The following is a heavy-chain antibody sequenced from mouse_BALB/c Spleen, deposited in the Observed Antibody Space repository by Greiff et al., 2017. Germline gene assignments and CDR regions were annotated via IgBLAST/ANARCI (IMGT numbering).Heavy chain of an antibody. Sequence: EVKLEESGPGLVKPSQSLSLTCSVTGYSITSGYYWNWIRQFPGNKLEWMGYISYDGSNNYNPSLKNRISITRDTSKNQFFLKLNSVTTEDTATYYCAREGTARAYFDYWGQGTTLTVSS. CDR1: GYSITSGYY. D-gene: IGHD3-2*01. CDR3: AREGTARAYFDY. V-gene: IGHV3-6*02. J-gene: IGHJ2*01. CDR2: ISYDGSN.